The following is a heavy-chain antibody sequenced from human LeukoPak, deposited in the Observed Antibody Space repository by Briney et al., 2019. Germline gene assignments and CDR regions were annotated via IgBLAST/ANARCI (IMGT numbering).Heavy chain of an antibody. Sequence: GGSLRLSCAASGFTFSSYGMHWVRQAPGKGLEWVADIWYDGSNKHYADSVKGRVTTSRDNSKNTLYLQMNSLRAEDMAVYYCAKINYGDYGKINYYYYYMDVWGKGTTVTVSS. CDR3: AKINYGDYGKINYYYYYMDV. CDR2: IWYDGSNK. J-gene: IGHJ6*03. V-gene: IGHV3-33*08. D-gene: IGHD4-17*01. CDR1: GFTFSSYG.